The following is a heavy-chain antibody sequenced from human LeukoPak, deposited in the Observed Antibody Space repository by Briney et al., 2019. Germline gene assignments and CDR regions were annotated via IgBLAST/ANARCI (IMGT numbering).Heavy chain of an antibody. CDR2: ISAYDGNT. V-gene: IGHV1-18*01. Sequence: GASVKVSCKASGYTFASYCISWVRQAPGQGREWMGWISAYDGNTKYAQKLQGRVTMTTDTSTSTAYMELRSLRCDDPSVYYCARGVGTIFRVVITVDHYYYYTYVWGKGTTVTPSS. CDR3: ARGVGTIFRVVITVDHYYYYTYV. D-gene: IGHD3-3*01. J-gene: IGHJ6*03. CDR1: GYTFASYC.